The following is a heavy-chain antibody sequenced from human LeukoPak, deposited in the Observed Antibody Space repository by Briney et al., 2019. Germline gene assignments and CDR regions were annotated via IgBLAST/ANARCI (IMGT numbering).Heavy chain of an antibody. CDR1: GFTFSSYG. CDR2: DGAGGGGP. CDR3: AKEDVGAAPDH. V-gene: IGHV3-23*01. J-gene: IGHJ4*02. D-gene: IGHD2-15*01. Sequence: PGGSLRLSCAASGFTFSSYGMSWIRQAPGKGLEWVSADGAGGGGPYYADSVNGRFTMSRDNSENMLYLQMDSLRVEDTAVYYCAKEDVGAAPDHWGQGTLVTVSS.